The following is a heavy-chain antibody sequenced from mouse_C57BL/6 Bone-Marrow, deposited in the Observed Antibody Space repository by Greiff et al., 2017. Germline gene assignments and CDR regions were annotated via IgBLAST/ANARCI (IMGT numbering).Heavy chain of an antibody. CDR3: SRWSDYDRADY. Sequence: VQLQQPGAELVMPGASVKLSCKASGYTFTSYWMHWVKQRPGQGLEWIGVIDPSDSSTNYNLKFKGKSTLTVDKSSIPAYMHHSSLTSEDSAVYYCSRWSDYDRADYWGQGTTLTVSA. V-gene: IGHV1-69*01. D-gene: IGHD2-4*01. J-gene: IGHJ2*01. CDR2: IDPSDSST. CDR1: GYTFTSYW.